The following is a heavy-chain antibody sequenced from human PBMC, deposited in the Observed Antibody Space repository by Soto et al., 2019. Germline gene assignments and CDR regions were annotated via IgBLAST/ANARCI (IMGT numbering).Heavy chain of an antibody. CDR3: ARDRVSVYGGNPIDY. CDR1: GITISDYY. V-gene: IGHV3-11*01. CDR2: IGYSGTST. D-gene: IGHD4-17*01. Sequence: PGGSLRLSCAASGITISDYYMSWIRQAPGKGLEWVSYIGYSGTSTYYADSVKGRFTISRDNAKNSLYLQMNSLRADDTAVYFCARDRVSVYGGNPIDYWGQGILVTVSS. J-gene: IGHJ4*02.